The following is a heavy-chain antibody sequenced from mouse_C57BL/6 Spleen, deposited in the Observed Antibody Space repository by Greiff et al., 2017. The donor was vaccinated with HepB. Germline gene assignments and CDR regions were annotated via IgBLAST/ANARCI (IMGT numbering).Heavy chain of an antibody. CDR2: ISYDGSN. CDR3: ARELAWFAY. CDR1: GYSITSGYY. Sequence: EVQLQESGPGLVKPSQSLSLTCSVTGYSITSGYYWNWIRQFPGNKLEWMGYISYDGSNNYNPYLKNRISITRDTSKNQFFLKLNSVTTEDTATYYCARELAWFAYWGQGTLVTVSA. J-gene: IGHJ3*01. V-gene: IGHV3-6*01.